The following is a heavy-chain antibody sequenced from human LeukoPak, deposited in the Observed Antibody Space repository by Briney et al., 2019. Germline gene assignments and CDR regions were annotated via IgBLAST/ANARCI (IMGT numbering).Heavy chain of an antibody. CDR2: VYYSGST. CDR1: GGSISTTNYY. V-gene: IGHV4-39*07. D-gene: IGHD5-18*01. J-gene: IGHJ6*03. Sequence: PSETLSLTCTVSGGSISTTNYYWGWIRQSPGKGLEWFGCVYYSGSTYYNPSLKSRVTISVDTSKNQFSLKLSSVTAADTAVYYCARTEESGYSYGYFGYYYYMDVWGKGTTVTVSS. CDR3: ARTEESGYSYGYFGYYYYMDV.